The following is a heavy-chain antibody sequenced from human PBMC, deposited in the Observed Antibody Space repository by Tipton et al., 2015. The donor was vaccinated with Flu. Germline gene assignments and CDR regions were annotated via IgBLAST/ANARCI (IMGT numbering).Heavy chain of an antibody. J-gene: IGHJ4*02. Sequence: TLSLTCTVSGGSMSSFYWTWIRQPAGKGLERIGRMYVSGSTKYNPSLKSRVTMSVDTSKNQFSLKLSSVTAADTAVYYCARGSGSGTYLIFDFWGQGTLATVSS. CDR3: ARGSGSGTYLIFDF. CDR2: MYVSGST. D-gene: IGHD3-10*01. CDR1: GGSMSSFY. V-gene: IGHV4-4*07.